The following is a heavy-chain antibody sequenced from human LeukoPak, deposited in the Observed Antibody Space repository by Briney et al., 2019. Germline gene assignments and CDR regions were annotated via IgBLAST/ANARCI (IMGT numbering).Heavy chain of an antibody. CDR3: AKDTAPSYGGTLDY. J-gene: IGHJ4*02. CDR1: GFTFSSYG. Sequence: GRSLRLSCAASGFTFSSYGMHWVRQAPGKGLEWVAVIWYDGSNKYYADSVKGRFTISRDNSKNTLYLQTNSLRAEDTAVYYCAKDTAPSYGGTLDYWGQGTLVTVSS. CDR2: IWYDGSNK. D-gene: IGHD4-23*01. V-gene: IGHV3-33*06.